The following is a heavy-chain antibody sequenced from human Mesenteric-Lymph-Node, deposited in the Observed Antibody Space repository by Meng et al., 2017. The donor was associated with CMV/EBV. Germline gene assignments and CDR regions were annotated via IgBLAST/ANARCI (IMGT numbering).Heavy chain of an antibody. CDR2: IKQGGSEK. Sequence: GESLKISCAASGFTFSSYWMSWVRQAPGKGLEWVANIKQGGSEKYYVDSVKGRFTIARDNAKNSLYLQMNSLRAEDTAVYYCARDYSSSWYHHYYYYGMDVWGQGTTVTVSS. CDR1: GFTFSSYW. J-gene: IGHJ6*02. CDR3: ARDYSSSWYHHYYYYGMDV. D-gene: IGHD6-13*01. V-gene: IGHV3-7*01.